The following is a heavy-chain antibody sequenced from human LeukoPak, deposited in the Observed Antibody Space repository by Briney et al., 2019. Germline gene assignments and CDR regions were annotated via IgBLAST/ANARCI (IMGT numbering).Heavy chain of an antibody. J-gene: IGHJ4*02. Sequence: GASVKVSCKASGYTFTSYAMNWVRQAPGQGLEWMRWINTNTGNPTYAQGFTGRFVFSLDTSVSTAYLQISSLKAEDTAVYYCAREPLYCSSTSCYPKEHFDYWGQGTLVTVSS. CDR1: GYTFTSYA. CDR2: INTNTGNP. V-gene: IGHV7-4-1*02. CDR3: AREPLYCSSTSCYPKEHFDY. D-gene: IGHD2-2*01.